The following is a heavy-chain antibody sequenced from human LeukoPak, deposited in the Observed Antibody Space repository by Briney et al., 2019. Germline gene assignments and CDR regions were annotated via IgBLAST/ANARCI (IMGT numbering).Heavy chain of an antibody. CDR3: ARVGSDSSGDFDY. Sequence: GGSLRLSCAASGFTFSSYAMHWVRQAPGKGLEWVAVISYDGSNKYYADSVKGRFTISRDNSKNTLYLQMNSLRAEDTAVYYCARVGSDSSGDFDYWGQGTLVTVSS. J-gene: IGHJ4*02. V-gene: IGHV3-30-3*01. CDR1: GFTFSSYA. D-gene: IGHD3-22*01. CDR2: ISYDGSNK.